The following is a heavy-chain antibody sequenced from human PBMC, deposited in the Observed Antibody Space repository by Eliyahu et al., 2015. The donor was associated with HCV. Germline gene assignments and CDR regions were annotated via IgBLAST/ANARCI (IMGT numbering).Heavy chain of an antibody. J-gene: IGHJ6*02. CDR2: IYYSGST. CDR3: VTDYYPNHRPTKPYYYGMDV. Sequence: QLQLQESGPGLVKPSETLSLTCTVSGGSISSSSYYWGWIRQPPGKGLEWIGSIYYSGSTYYNPSLKSRVTISVDTSKNQFSLKLSSVTAADTAVYYCVTDYYPNHRPTKPYYYGMDVWGQGTTVTVSS. V-gene: IGHV4-39*01. D-gene: IGHD3-10*01. CDR1: GGSISSSSYY.